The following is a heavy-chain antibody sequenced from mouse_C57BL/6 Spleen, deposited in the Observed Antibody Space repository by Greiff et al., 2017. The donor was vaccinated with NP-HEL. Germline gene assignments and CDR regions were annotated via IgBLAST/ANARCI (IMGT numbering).Heavy chain of an antibody. CDR2: INYDGSST. J-gene: IGHJ1*03. D-gene: IGHD1-1*01. CDR1: GFTFSDYY. V-gene: IGHV5-16*01. CDR3: ARGNLRGYFDV. Sequence: DVKLVESEGGLVQPGSSMKLSCTASGFTFSDYYMAWVRQVPEKGLEWVANINYDGSSTYYLDSLKSRFIISRDNAKNILYLQMSSLKSEDTATYYCARGNLRGYFDVWGTGTTVTVSS.